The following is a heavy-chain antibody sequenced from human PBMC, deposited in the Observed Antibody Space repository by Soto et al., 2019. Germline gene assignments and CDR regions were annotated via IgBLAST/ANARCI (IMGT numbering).Heavy chain of an antibody. J-gene: IGHJ4*02. Sequence: SVKGSCNASGDIFTGYYMHWVRQAPGQGLEWMGWINPNSGDTNYTQKFQGWVTMTRDTSISTAYMELSRLRSDDTAVYYWALSRISIAVAGQAEYYFDYWDQGTAVTVSS. CDR1: GDIFTGYY. V-gene: IGHV1-2*04. D-gene: IGHD6-19*01. CDR3: ALSRISIAVAGQAEYYFDY. CDR2: INPNSGDT.